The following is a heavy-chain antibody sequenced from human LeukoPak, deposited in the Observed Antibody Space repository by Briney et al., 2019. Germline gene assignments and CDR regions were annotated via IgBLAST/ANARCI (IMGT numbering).Heavy chain of an antibody. D-gene: IGHD3-22*01. V-gene: IGHV1-69*02. Sequence: GASVKVSCKASGGTFSSYTISWVRQAPGQGLEWMGRIIPILGIANYAQKFQGRVTITADKSTSTAYMELSSLRSEDTAVYYCARVDNSGYADYWGQGTLVTVSS. CDR1: GGTFSSYT. J-gene: IGHJ4*02. CDR2: IIPILGIA. CDR3: ARVDNSGYADY.